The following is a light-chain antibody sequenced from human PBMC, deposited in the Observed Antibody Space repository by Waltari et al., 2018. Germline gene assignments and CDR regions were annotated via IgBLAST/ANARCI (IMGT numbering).Light chain of an antibody. Sequence: DIQMTQSPSPLSASVGDRVTITCRASQVISNSLAWYQQKPGKAPKLLLYAASRLESGVPSRFSGSGSGTDYTLTISSLQPEDFATFYCQQSYSTPWTFGQGTKVEIK. J-gene: IGKJ1*01. CDR1: QVISNS. V-gene: IGKV1-NL1*01. CDR2: AAS. CDR3: QQSYSTPWT.